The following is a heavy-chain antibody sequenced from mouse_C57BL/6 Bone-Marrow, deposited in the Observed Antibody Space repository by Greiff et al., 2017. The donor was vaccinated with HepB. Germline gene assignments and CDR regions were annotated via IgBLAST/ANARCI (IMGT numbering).Heavy chain of an antibody. CDR1: GYTFTDYY. D-gene: IGHD1-1*01. CDR3: ARNYYGRWYYYDY. CDR2: INPNNGGT. Sequence: VQLQQSGPELVKPGASVKISCKASGYTFTDYYMNWVKQSHGKSLEWIGDINPNNGGTSYNQKFKGKATLTVDKSSSTAYMELRSLTSEDSAVYYCARNYYGRWYYYDYWGQGTTLTVSS. J-gene: IGHJ2*01. V-gene: IGHV1-26*01.